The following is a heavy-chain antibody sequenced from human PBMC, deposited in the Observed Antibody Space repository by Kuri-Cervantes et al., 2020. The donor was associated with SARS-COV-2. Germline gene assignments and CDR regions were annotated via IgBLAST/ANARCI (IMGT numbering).Heavy chain of an antibody. CDR3: AKDEHYDSRTELLFDY. CDR2: IKSKTDGGTT. J-gene: IGHJ4*02. D-gene: IGHD3-22*01. Sequence: GGSLRLSCAASGFTFSNAWMSWVRKAPGKGLGWVGRIKSKTDGGTTDYAAPVKGRFTISRDDSKNTLYLQMNSLRAEDTAVYYCAKDEHYDSRTELLFDYWGQGTLVTVSS. CDR1: GFTFSNAW. V-gene: IGHV3-15*01.